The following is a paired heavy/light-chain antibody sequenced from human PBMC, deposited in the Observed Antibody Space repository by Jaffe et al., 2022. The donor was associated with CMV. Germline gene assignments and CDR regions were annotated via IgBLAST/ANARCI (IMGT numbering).Heavy chain of an antibody. J-gene: IGHJ5*02. CDR3: ARRYCTNGVCHNWFDP. V-gene: IGHV4-31*03. CDR1: GASISSGVYY. D-gene: IGHD2-8*01. CDR2: ISYSGST. Sequence: QVQLQESGPGLVKPSQTVSLTCTVSGASISSGVYYWSWIRQHPGKGLEWIGYISYSGSTYYNPSLKSRVTISLDTSNNQFSLKLSSVTAADTAVYYCARRYCTNGVCHNWFDPWGQGTLVTVSS.
Light chain of an antibody. Sequence: QSVLTQPPSVSAAPGQKVTISCSGSSSNIGNNYVSWYQQLPGTAPKLLIYDNNKRPSGIPDRFSGSKSGTSATLGITGLQTGDEADYYCGTWDSSLSVLYLFGTGTKVTVL. CDR1: SSNIGNNY. J-gene: IGLJ1*01. CDR3: GTWDSSLSVLYL. V-gene: IGLV1-51*01. CDR2: DNN.